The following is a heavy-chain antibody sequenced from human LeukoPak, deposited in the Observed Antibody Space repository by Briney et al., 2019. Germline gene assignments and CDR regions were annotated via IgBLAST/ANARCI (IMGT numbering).Heavy chain of an antibody. CDR1: GGSISSYY. D-gene: IGHD6-19*01. CDR2: IYYSGST. Sequence: SETLSLTCTVSGGSISSYYWSWIRQPPGKGLEWIGYIYYSGSTNYNPSLKSRVTISVDTSKNQFSLKLSSVTAADTAVYYCARDVSSGWYYYYYYYMDVWGKGTTVTVSS. J-gene: IGHJ6*03. CDR3: ARDVSSGWYYYYYYYMDV. V-gene: IGHV4-59*12.